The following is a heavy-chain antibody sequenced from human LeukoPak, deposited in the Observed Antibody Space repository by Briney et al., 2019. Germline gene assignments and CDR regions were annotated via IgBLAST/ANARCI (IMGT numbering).Heavy chain of an antibody. J-gene: IGHJ4*02. D-gene: IGHD6-19*01. Sequence: VKVSCKASGGTFSSYAISWVRQAPGHGLEWMGGIIPIFGTANYAQKFQGRVTITADESTSTAYMELSSLRSEDTAVYYCARLPRSAHYSSGHFDYWGQGTLVTVSS. CDR3: ARLPRSAHYSSGHFDY. CDR1: GGTFSSYA. CDR2: IIPIFGTA. V-gene: IGHV1-69*01.